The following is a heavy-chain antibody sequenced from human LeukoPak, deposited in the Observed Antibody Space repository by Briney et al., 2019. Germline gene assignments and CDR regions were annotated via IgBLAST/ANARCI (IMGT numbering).Heavy chain of an antibody. Sequence: SETLSLTCTVSGGSISSGDYYWSWIRQPPGKGLEWIGYIYYSGSTYYNPSLKSRVTISVDTSKNQFSLKLSSVTAADTAVYYCARVVTTSVFHFDYWGQGTLVTVSS. CDR3: ARVVTTSVFHFDY. V-gene: IGHV4-30-4*01. D-gene: IGHD2-21*02. CDR2: IYYSGST. CDR1: GGSISSGDYY. J-gene: IGHJ4*02.